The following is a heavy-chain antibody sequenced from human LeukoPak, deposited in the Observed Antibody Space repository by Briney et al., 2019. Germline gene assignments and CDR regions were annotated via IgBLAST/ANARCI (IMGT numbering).Heavy chain of an antibody. CDR2: ISYDGSNK. CDR3: AKDLHVFTMIVVGLFDY. D-gene: IGHD3-22*01. Sequence: PGGSLRLSCAASGFTFSSYGMHWVRQAPGKGLEWVAVISYDGSNKYYADSVKGRFTISRDNSKNTLYPQMNSLRAEDTAVYYCAKDLHVFTMIVVGLFDYWGQGTLVTVSS. V-gene: IGHV3-30*18. CDR1: GFTFSSYG. J-gene: IGHJ4*02.